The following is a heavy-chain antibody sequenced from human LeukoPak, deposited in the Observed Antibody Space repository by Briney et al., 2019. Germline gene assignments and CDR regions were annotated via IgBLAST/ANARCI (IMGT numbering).Heavy chain of an antibody. CDR3: ARGPDSSGYHFDY. V-gene: IGHV4-61*08. CDR1: GGSISSGGYY. CDR2: IYYSGST. D-gene: IGHD3-22*01. J-gene: IGHJ4*02. Sequence: SEALSLTCTVSGGSISSGGYYWSWIRQHPGKGLEWIGYIYYSGSTYYNPSLKSRVTILVDTSKNQVSLKLSSVTAADTAVYYCARGPDSSGYHFDYWGQGTPVTVSS.